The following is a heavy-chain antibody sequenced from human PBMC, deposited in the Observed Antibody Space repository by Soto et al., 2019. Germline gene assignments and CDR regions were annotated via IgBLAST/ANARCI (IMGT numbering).Heavy chain of an antibody. CDR1: GFTFDDYA. CDR3: AKDTNSGGPAPIDY. J-gene: IGHJ4*02. V-gene: IGHV3-9*01. CDR2: ISWNSNTM. Sequence: GGSLRLSCAASGFTFDDYAMHWVRQAPGKGLEWVSRISWNSNTMVYADSVKSRFTISRDNAENSLYLQMNSLRVEDTAMYYCAKDTNSGGPAPIDYWGQGTMVTVSS. D-gene: IGHD3-10*01.